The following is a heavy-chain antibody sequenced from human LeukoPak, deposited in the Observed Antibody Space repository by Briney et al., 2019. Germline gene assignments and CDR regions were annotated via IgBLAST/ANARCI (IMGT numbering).Heavy chain of an antibody. CDR2: IYSGGST. CDR3: ARGQRYSTGWYYFDY. V-gene: IGHV3-53*01. CDR1: GFTVSSNY. J-gene: IGHJ4*02. Sequence: PGGSLRLSCAASGFTVSSNYLSWVRQAPGKGLEWVSVIYSGGSTYYADSVKGRFTISRDNSKNTLYLQMSSLRAEDTAVYYCARGQRYSTGWYYFDYWGQGTLVTVSS. D-gene: IGHD6-19*01.